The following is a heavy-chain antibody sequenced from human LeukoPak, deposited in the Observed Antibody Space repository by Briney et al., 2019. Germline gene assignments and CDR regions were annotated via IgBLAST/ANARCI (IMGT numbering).Heavy chain of an antibody. CDR2: IWYDGSNK. CDR3: ARETYYYDSSGYYNFDY. J-gene: IGHJ4*02. D-gene: IGHD3-22*01. V-gene: IGHV3-33*08. Sequence: GGSLRLSCAASGFTFSDYYMSWIRQAPGKGLEWVAVIWYDGSNKYYADSVKGRFTISRDNSKNTLYLQMNSLRAEDTAVYYCARETYYYDSSGYYNFDYWGQGTLVTVSS. CDR1: GFTFSDYY.